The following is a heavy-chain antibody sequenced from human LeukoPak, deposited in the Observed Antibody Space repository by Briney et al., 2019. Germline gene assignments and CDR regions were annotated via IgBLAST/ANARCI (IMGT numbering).Heavy chain of an antibody. J-gene: IGHJ6*02. CDR3: ARDSLYFYGTDV. CDR2: IWYDGSNK. V-gene: IGHV3-33*01. Sequence: PGGSLRLSCAASGFTFSSYGMHWVRQAPGKGLEWVAVIWYDGSNKYYADSVKGRFTISRDNSKNTLYLQMNSLRAEDTAVYYYARDSLYFYGTDVWGQGTTVTVSS. CDR1: GFTFSSYG.